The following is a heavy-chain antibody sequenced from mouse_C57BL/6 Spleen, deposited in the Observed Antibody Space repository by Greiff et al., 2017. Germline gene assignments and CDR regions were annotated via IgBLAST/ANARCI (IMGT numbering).Heavy chain of an antibody. V-gene: IGHV1-69*01. J-gene: IGHJ2*01. CDR1: GYTFTSYW. Sequence: QVQLQQPGAELVMPGASVKMSCKASGYTFTSYWMHWVKQRPGQGLEWIGEIDPSDSSTNYNQKFKGKSTLTADKSSSTAYMQLSSLTSEDSAVYYCERRYEEGKNFDYWGQGTTLTVSS. D-gene: IGHD2-3*01. CDR2: IDPSDSST. CDR3: ERRYEEGKNFDY.